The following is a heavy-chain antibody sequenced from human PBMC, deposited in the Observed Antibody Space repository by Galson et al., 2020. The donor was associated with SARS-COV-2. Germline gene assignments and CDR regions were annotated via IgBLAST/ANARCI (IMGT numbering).Heavy chain of an antibody. CDR1: GGSISSSSYY. Sequence: SETLSLTCTVSGGSISSSSYYWGWIRQPPGKGLEWIGSIYYSGSTYYNPSLKSRVTISVDTSKNQFSLKLSSVTAADTAVYYCARHDTAMASFHFDYWGQGTLVTVSS. D-gene: IGHD5-18*01. CDR3: ARHDTAMASFHFDY. V-gene: IGHV4-39*01. CDR2: IYYSGST. J-gene: IGHJ4*02.